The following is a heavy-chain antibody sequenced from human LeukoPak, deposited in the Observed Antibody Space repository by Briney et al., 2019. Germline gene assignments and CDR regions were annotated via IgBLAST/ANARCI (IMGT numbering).Heavy chain of an antibody. CDR2: ISGSGGST. CDR1: GFTFSSYA. V-gene: IGHV3-23*01. D-gene: IGHD2-2*01. Sequence: GGSLRLSCAASGFTFSSYAMSWVRQAPGKGLEWVSAISGSGGSTYYADSVKGRFTISRDNAKNSLYLQMNSLRAEDTAVYYCARGGSSTSFDYWGQGTLVTVSS. CDR3: ARGGSSTSFDY. J-gene: IGHJ4*02.